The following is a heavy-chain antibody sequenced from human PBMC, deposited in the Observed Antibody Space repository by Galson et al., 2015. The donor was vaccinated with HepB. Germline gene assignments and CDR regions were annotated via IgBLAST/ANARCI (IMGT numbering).Heavy chain of an antibody. CDR2: ISAYNGNT. D-gene: IGHD3-3*01. CDR1: GYTFTSYG. V-gene: IGHV1-18*04. CDR3: AREKHDFWSGYLTWFDD. Sequence: SVKVSCKASGYTFTSYGISWVRQAPGQGLEWMGWISAYNGNTNYAQKLQGRVTMTTDTSTSTAYMELRSLRSDDTAVYYCAREKHDFWSGYLTWFDDGGQRTLGTIS. J-gene: IGHJ5*02.